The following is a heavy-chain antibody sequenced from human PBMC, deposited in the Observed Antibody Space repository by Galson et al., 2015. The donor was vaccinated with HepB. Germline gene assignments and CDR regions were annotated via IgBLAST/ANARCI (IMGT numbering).Heavy chain of an antibody. D-gene: IGHD3-22*01. CDR3: AREPDTYYYDMGNAFDI. CDR1: GYTFTSYG. CDR2: ISAYNGNT. J-gene: IGHJ3*02. Sequence: SVKVSCKASGYTFTSYGISWVRRAPGQGLEWMGWISAYNGNTNYAQKLQGRVTMTTDTSTSTAYMELRSLRSDDTAVYYCAREPDTYYYDMGNAFDIWGQGTMVTVS. V-gene: IGHV1-18*04.